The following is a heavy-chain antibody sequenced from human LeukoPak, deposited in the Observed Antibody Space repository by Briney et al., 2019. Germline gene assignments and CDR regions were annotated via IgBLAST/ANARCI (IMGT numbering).Heavy chain of an antibody. CDR1: GFTFSNAW. J-gene: IGHJ4*02. CDR3: ARSAITFKRSPTMLRY. V-gene: IGHV3-15*01. CDR2: IKSKTDGGTT. D-gene: IGHD3-10*01. Sequence: GGSLRLSCAASGFTFSNAWMSWVRQAPGKGLEWVGRIKSKTDGGTTDYAAPVKGRFTISRDNSKNTLYLQMNSLRAEDTAVYYCARSAITFKRSPTMLRYWGQGTLVTVSS.